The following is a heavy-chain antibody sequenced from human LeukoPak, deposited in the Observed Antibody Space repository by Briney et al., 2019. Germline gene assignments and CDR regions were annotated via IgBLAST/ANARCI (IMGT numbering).Heavy chain of an antibody. J-gene: IGHJ4*02. CDR2: INPNSGRT. CDR1: GYTFTSSD. V-gene: IGHV1-8*01. D-gene: IGHD6-13*01. CDR3: ARGRSGLAAAGTYDY. Sequence: ASVKVSCKASGYTFTSSDINWVRQAAGHALEWMGWINPNSGRTAYAQKFQGRVTMTANTSISTAYMELSSLRFDDTAVYYCARGRSGLAAAGTYDYWGQGTLITVSS.